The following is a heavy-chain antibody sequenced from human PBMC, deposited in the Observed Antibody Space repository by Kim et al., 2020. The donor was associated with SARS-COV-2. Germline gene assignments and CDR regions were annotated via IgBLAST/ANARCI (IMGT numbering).Heavy chain of an antibody. Sequence: GGSLRLSCSASGFTFSNYAMDWVRQAPGKGLEYVSAISSNGGSTYYADSVKGRFTISRDNSKNTLYLQMSSLRAEDTAVYYCVKDAYSGSYYYEFDYWGQGTLVTVSS. V-gene: IGHV3-64D*06. J-gene: IGHJ4*02. CDR1: GFTFSNYA. D-gene: IGHD1-26*01. CDR2: ISSNGGST. CDR3: VKDAYSGSYYYEFDY.